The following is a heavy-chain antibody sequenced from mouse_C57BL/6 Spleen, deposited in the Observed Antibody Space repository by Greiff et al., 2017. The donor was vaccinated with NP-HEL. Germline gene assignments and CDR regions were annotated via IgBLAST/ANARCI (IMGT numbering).Heavy chain of an antibody. D-gene: IGHD4-1*01. V-gene: IGHV1-64*01. CDR2: IHPNSGST. CDR3: ARELTGTFAY. J-gene: IGHJ3*01. CDR1: GYTFTSYW. Sequence: QVQLQQPGAELVKPGASVKLSCKASGYTFTSYWMHRVKQRPGQGLEWIGMIHPNSGSTNYNEKFKSKATLTVDKSSSTAYMQLSSLTSEDSAVYYCARELTGTFAYWGQGTLVTVSA.